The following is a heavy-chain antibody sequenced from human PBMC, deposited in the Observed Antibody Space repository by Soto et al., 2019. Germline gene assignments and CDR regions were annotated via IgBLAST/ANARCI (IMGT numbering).Heavy chain of an antibody. D-gene: IGHD7-27*01. CDR2: IYYSGSN. CDR3: ARENMGIDWYFDL. CDR1: GGSVSSGSYY. Sequence: PSETLSLTCTVSGGSVSSGSYYWSWIRQPPGKGLEWIGYIYYSGSNNYNPSLKSRVTMSVDTSKNQFSLKLSSVTAADTAVYYCARENMGIDWYFDLWGRGTLVTVSS. J-gene: IGHJ2*01. V-gene: IGHV4-61*01.